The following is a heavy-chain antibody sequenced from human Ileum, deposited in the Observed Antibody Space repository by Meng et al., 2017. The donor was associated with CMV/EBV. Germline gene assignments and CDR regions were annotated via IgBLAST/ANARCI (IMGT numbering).Heavy chain of an antibody. CDR2: INPNSGGT. D-gene: IGHD6-25*01. J-gene: IGHJ4*02. Sequence: VSCKASGYTFTGYYMHWVRQAPGQGLEWMGWINPNSGGTNYAQKFQGRVTMTRDTSISTACMELSRLRSDDTAVYYCARIVAADVDYWGQGTLVTVSS. CDR3: ARIVAADVDY. CDR1: GYTFTGYY. V-gene: IGHV1-2*02.